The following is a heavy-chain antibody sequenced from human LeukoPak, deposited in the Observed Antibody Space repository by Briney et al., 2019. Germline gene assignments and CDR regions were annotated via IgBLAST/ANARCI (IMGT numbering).Heavy chain of an antibody. J-gene: IGHJ4*02. Sequence: GGSLRLSCAATGFTFSRYAMHWVRQAPGKGLDWVALISNDGSNEYYADSVKGRFTISRDNSRDTLFLQMNSLRAEDTAVYYCARDDFSVTELFDYWGQGTLVTVSS. CDR2: ISNDGSNE. V-gene: IGHV3-30*14. D-gene: IGHD2-21*02. CDR3: ARDDFSVTELFDY. CDR1: GFTFSRYA.